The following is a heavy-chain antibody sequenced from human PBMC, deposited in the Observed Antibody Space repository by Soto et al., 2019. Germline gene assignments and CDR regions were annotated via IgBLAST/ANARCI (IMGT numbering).Heavy chain of an antibody. D-gene: IGHD1-1*01. CDR2: IHGGGGAT. Sequence: GGSLRLACAASGFTFSAYAMGWVRQAPGKGLEWVSTIHGGGGATHYADSVKGRFTISRDDSKNTLYAQMNSLRAEDTAVYYCAIFEGHPLEYWYIDFRGRATLVSGSS. CDR1: GFTFSAYA. V-gene: IGHV3-23*01. CDR3: AIFEGHPLEYWYIDF. J-gene: IGHJ2*01.